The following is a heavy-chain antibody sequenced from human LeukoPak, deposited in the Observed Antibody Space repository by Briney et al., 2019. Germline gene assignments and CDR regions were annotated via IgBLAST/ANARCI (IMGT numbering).Heavy chain of an antibody. V-gene: IGHV3-30*18. CDR1: GFTFSSYG. CDR2: ISYDGSNK. D-gene: IGHD2-8*01. Sequence: SGRSLRLSCAASGFTFSSYGTHWVRQAPGKGLEWVAVISYDGSNKYYTDSVKGRFTISRDNSKNTLYLQVNSLRAEDTAVYYCAKDEWSSPNYFDYWGQGTLVTVSS. J-gene: IGHJ4*02. CDR3: AKDEWSSPNYFDY.